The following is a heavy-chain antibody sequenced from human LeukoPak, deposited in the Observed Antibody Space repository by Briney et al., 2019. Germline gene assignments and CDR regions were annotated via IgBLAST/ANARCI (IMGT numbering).Heavy chain of an antibody. V-gene: IGHV1-2*02. CDR2: IDPDGGGT. J-gene: IGHJ4*02. D-gene: IGHD3-3*01. CDR3: ARVSGRSGPFEY. CDR1: GYTFTDYY. Sequence: ASVKVSCKASGYTFTDYYMHWVRQAPGQGLEWMGWIDPDGGGTNYAQMFQGRVTMTRDTFISTAYMELSSPRSDDTAIYYCARVSGRSGPFEYWGQGTLVTVSS.